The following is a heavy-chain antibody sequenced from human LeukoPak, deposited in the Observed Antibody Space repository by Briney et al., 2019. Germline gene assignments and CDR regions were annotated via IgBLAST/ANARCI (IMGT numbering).Heavy chain of an antibody. CDR1: GFTFSDYY. D-gene: IGHD4-17*01. J-gene: IGHJ4*02. V-gene: IGHV4-34*01. CDR3: ARPRPYGDYYFDY. Sequence: GSLRLSCAASGFTFSDYYMSWIRQPPGKGLEWIGEINHSGSTNYNPSLKSRVTISVDTSKNQFSLKLSSVTAADTAVYYCARPRPYGDYYFDYWGQGTLVTVSS. CDR2: INHSGST.